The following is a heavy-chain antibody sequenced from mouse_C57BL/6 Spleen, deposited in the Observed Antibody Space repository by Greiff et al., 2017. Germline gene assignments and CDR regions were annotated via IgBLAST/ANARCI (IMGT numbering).Heavy chain of an antibody. J-gene: IGHJ2*01. V-gene: IGHV1-59*01. CDR1: GYTFTSYW. CDR3: ARKGYSNNFDY. CDR2: IDPSDSYT. D-gene: IGHD2-5*01. Sequence: QVQLQQPGAELVRPGTSVKLSCKASGYTFTSYWMHWVKQRPGQGLEWIGVIDPSDSYTNYNQKFKGKATLTVDTSSSTAYMQLSSLTSEDSAVDYCARKGYSNNFDYWGQGTTLTVSS.